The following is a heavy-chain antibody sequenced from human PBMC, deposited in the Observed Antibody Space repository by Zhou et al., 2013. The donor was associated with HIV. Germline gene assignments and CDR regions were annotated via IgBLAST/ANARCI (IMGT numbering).Heavy chain of an antibody. D-gene: IGHD1-1*01. V-gene: IGHV1-24*01. CDR2: FDPDDGQG. J-gene: IGHJ3*01. CDR1: GYTLSELS. Sequence: QVQLVQSGAEVKKPGASVIISCKVSGYTLSELSLHWVRLAAGKRLEWMGRFDPDDGQGIYSARFQGRLSLIEDTSTDTAYMYLSSLTSDDSAVYFCATERSTRTTSENTFHVWGRGTGVTVSS. CDR3: ATERSTRTTSENTFHV.